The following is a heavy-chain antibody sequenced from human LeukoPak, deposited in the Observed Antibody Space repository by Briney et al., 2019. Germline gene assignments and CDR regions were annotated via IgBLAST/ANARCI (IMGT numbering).Heavy chain of an antibody. CDR3: AMVVVGATNYFVY. CDR2: ISSNGGST. J-gene: IGHJ4*02. CDR1: GFTFSSYD. Sequence: GGSLRLSCAASGFTFSSYDMHWVREAPGKGLEYVSAISSNGGSTYYANSVKDRFTISRDNSKNTLYLQISSLRAEDMAVNYCAMVVVGATNYFVYCGQGTLVTVSS. V-gene: IGHV3-64*01. D-gene: IGHD1-26*01.